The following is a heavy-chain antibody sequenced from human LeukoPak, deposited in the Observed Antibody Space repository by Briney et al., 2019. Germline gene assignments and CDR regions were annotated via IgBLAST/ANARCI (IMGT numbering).Heavy chain of an antibody. D-gene: IGHD3-3*01. J-gene: IGHJ3*02. Sequence: SETLSLTCAVYGGSFSGYYWSWIRQPPGKGLEWIGEINHSGSTNYNPSLKSRVTISVDTSKNQFSLKLSSVTAADTAVYYCARDLGKVFGVVIPRHDAFDIWGKGTTVTVSS. CDR1: GGSFSGYY. CDR3: ARDLGKVFGVVIPRHDAFDI. V-gene: IGHV4-34*01. CDR2: INHSGST.